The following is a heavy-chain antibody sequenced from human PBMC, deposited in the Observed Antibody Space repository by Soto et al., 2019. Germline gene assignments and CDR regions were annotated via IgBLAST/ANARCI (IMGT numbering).Heavy chain of an antibody. CDR1: GGSISSYY. CDR3: ARVGGGYYYYYYGMDV. J-gene: IGHJ6*02. CDR2: IYYSGST. V-gene: IGHV4-59*01. Sequence: PSETLSLTCTVSGGSISSYYWSWIRQPPGKGLEWIGYIYYSGSTNYNPSLKSRVTISVDTSKNKFSLKLSSVTAADTAVDYCARVGGGYYYYYYGMDVWGQGTTVTVSS. D-gene: IGHD3-16*01.